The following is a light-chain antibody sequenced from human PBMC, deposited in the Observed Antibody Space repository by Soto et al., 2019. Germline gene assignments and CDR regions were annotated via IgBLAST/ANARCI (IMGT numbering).Light chain of an antibody. CDR3: SSYAGSNNLI. CDR1: SSDVGGYNY. V-gene: IGLV2-8*01. Sequence: QSALTQPPSASGSPGQSVAISCTGTSSDVGGYNYVSWYQQHPGKAPKLMIYEVSQRPSGVPDRFSGSKSGNTASLTVSGLQPEDEDDYYCSSYAGSNNLIFGGGTKLTVL. CDR2: EVS. J-gene: IGLJ2*01.